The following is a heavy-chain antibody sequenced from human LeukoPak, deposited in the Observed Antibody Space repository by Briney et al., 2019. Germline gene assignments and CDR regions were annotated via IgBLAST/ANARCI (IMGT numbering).Heavy chain of an antibody. D-gene: IGHD3-10*01. CDR1: GYSISSGYY. Sequence: SETLSLTCAVSGYSISSGYYWGWIRQPPGKGLEWIGNIYHSGSTYYNPSLKSRVTISVDTSKNQFSLKLSSVTAADTAVYYCARVMLWFGESPIHFKTWGQGTLVTVSS. CDR3: ARVMLWFGESPIHFKT. J-gene: IGHJ4*02. V-gene: IGHV4-38-2*01. CDR2: IYHSGST.